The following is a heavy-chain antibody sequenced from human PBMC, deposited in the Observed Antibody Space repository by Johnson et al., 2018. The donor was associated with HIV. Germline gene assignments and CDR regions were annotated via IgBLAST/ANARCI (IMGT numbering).Heavy chain of an antibody. CDR1: GFTFSSYD. CDR3: ARDRQRGGGDADACEI. D-gene: IGHD3-16*01. CDR2: ISYDGSNK. J-gene: IGHJ3*02. Sequence: VQLVESGGGVVQPGRSLRLSCAASGFTFSSYDMHWVRQAPGKGLEWVAVISYDGSNKYYADSVKGRFSLSRDNSKNTVYLQMNSLRAEDTAVYYCARDRQRGGGDADACEIWGRGTLVSVSS. V-gene: IGHV3-30*03.